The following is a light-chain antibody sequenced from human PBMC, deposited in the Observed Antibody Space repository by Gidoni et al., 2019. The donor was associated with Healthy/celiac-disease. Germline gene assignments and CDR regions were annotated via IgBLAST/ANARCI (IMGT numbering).Light chain of an antibody. CDR1: QSVSSSY. J-gene: IGKJ1*01. CDR2: GAS. V-gene: IGKV3-20*01. CDR3: QQYVSSPWT. Sequence: IVSTHYPGTLSLSPGERATLACRASQSVSSSYLAWYKQKPGQAPRRSIYGASSRATGIPDRFSGSGSGTDFTLTISRLEPEDFAVYYCQQYVSSPWTFGQGTKVEIK.